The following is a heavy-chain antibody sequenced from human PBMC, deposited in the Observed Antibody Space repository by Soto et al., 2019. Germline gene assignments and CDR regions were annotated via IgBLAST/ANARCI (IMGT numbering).Heavy chain of an antibody. CDR1: GFSLSTSGVG. Sequence: SGPTLVNPTQTLTLTCTFSGFSLSTSGVGVGWIRQPPGKALEWLALIYWDDDKRYSPSLKSRLTITKDTSKNQVVLTMTNIDPVDTATYYCAHRQSVACFDYWGQGTLVTVSS. CDR2: IYWDDDK. V-gene: IGHV2-5*02. CDR3: AHRQSVACFDY. D-gene: IGHD2-15*01. J-gene: IGHJ4*02.